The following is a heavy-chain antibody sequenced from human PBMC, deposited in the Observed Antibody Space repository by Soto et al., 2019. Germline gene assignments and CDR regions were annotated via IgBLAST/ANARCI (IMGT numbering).Heavy chain of an antibody. D-gene: IGHD2-21*02. CDR1: GFTFSSYG. J-gene: IGHJ3*02. Sequence: ESGGGVVQPGRSLRLSCAASGFTFSSYGMHWVRQAPGKGLEWVAVISYDGSNKYYADSVKGRFTISRDNSKNTLYLQMKSLRAEDTAVYYCAKGDGGNSGNAFDIWGQGTMVTVSS. V-gene: IGHV3-30*18. CDR2: ISYDGSNK. CDR3: AKGDGGNSGNAFDI.